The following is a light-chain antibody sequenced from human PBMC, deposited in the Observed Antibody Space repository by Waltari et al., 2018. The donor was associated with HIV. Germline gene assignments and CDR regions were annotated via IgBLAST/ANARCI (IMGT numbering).Light chain of an antibody. J-gene: IGKJ1*01. CDR1: QSVRTN. CDR2: GAA. CDR3: QQYDYWPPWT. V-gene: IGKV3-15*01. Sequence: EVLLTQSPATLSVSPGDRTTLSCRASQSVRTNLAWYQQRPGQPPRLLIYGAATRATGMAARFRGSRSGTEFTLTINILQSEDYAVYYCQQYDYWPPWTFGQGTKVEMK.